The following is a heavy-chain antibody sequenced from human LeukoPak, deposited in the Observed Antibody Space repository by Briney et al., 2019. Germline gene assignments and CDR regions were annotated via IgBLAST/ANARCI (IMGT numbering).Heavy chain of an antibody. CDR3: AKGDYYDLDY. CDR1: GFTFSNYG. D-gene: IGHD3-22*01. CDR2: ITSGVGIT. Sequence: GRSLRLSCVASGFTFSNYGMNWVRQAPGKGLEWVSIITSGVGITYYADSVKGRFTISRDNSKNTLYLQMNSLRAEDTAVYYCAKGDYYDLDYWGQGTLVTVSS. J-gene: IGHJ4*02. V-gene: IGHV3-23*01.